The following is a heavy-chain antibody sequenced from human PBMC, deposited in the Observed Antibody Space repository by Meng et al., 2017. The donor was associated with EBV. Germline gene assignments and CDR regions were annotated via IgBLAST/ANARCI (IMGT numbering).Heavy chain of an antibody. D-gene: IGHD3-22*01. V-gene: IGHV4-4*02. CDR3: ARRSLDYYDSSGFDY. Sequence: QVQLQEPGPGLVKSSGTLSLTCAVSGGSISSSNWWSWVRQPPGKGLEWIGEIYHSGSTNYNPSLKSRVTISVDKSKNQFSLKLSSVTAADTAVYYCARRSLDYYDSSGFDYWGQGTLVTVSS. CDR1: GGSISSSNW. CDR2: IYHSGST. J-gene: IGHJ4*02.